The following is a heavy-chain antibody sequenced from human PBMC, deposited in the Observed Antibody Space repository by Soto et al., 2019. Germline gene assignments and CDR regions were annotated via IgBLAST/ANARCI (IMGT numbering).Heavy chain of an antibody. J-gene: IGHJ6*03. Sequence: PGGSLRLSCETSGFTFSNYAMTWVRQAPGKGLEWLSSISGSGGNTHYADSVKGRFTISRDNSKNTLYLQMNSLRAEDTAVYYCAKASHDFWSGYPLYYYMDVWGKGTTVTVSS. D-gene: IGHD3-3*01. V-gene: IGHV3-23*01. CDR1: GFTFSNYA. CDR2: ISGSGGNT. CDR3: AKASHDFWSGYPLYYYMDV.